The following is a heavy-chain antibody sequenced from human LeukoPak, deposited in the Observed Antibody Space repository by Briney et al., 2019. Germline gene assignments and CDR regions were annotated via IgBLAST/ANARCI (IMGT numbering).Heavy chain of an antibody. Sequence: PGGSLRLSCAASGFTFSSYVMSWVRQAPGKGLEWVSTISGSISGGSTSYAESVKGRFTISRDNSKNTLYLQMNSLRAEDTAVYYCAKGAATTVVTVFDYWGQGTLATVSS. V-gene: IGHV3-23*01. J-gene: IGHJ4*02. CDR3: AKGAATTVVTVFDY. CDR1: GFTFSSYV. CDR2: ISGSISGGST. D-gene: IGHD4-23*01.